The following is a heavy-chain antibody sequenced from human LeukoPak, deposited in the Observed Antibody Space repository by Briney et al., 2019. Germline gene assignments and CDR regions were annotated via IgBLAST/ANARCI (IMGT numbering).Heavy chain of an antibody. Sequence: NAGRTFFQDSVRGRFTISRDNSKNTLYLQLNSLRGDDTAVYYCVKELTGYGYFDYWGRGTLVTVSS. D-gene: IGHD2-2*03. CDR2: NAGRT. CDR3: VKELTGYGYFDY. J-gene: IGHJ4*02. V-gene: IGHV3-23*01.